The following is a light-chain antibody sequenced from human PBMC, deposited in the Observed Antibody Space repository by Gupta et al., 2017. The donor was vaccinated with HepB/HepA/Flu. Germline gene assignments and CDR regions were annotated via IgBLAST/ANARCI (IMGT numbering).Light chain of an antibody. CDR1: QSVLYSSNNRNY. V-gene: IGKV4-1*01. J-gene: IGKJ5*01. Sequence: DIVMTQSTDSLAVSLGERATINYKSSQSVLYSSNNRNYLGWYQQKAGQPPKLLIYWASTRQSGVPDRFSGSGSGTDFTLTISSLQAEDVALYYCQQYYRTPLTFGQGTRLEIK. CDR2: WAS. CDR3: QQYYRTPLT.